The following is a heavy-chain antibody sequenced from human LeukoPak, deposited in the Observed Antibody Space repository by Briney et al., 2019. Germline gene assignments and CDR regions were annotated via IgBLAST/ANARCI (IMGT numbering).Heavy chain of an antibody. V-gene: IGHV4-39*07. CDR2: IYYSGST. Sequence: PSETLSLTCTVSGGSISSSSYYWGWIRQPPGKGLEWIGSIYYSGSTYYNPSLKSRVTISVGTSKNQFSLKLSSVTAADTAVYYCARESEGSPISYYFDYWGQGTLVTVSS. CDR3: ARESEGSPISYYFDY. J-gene: IGHJ4*02. D-gene: IGHD1-26*01. CDR1: GGSISSSSYY.